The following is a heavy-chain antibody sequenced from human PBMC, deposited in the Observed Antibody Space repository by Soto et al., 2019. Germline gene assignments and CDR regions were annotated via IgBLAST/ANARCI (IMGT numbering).Heavy chain of an antibody. Sequence: ASVKVSCKASGYTFTGYYMHWARQAPGQGLEGMGWSNPNSGGTNYAQKFQGWVTMTRDTSISTAYMELSRLRSDPTALYYCARDFYSSSAPDYSYGMDVWGQGTTVTVSS. CDR1: GYTFTGYY. CDR2: SNPNSGGT. CDR3: ARDFYSSSAPDYSYGMDV. D-gene: IGHD6-6*01. V-gene: IGHV1-2*04. J-gene: IGHJ6*02.